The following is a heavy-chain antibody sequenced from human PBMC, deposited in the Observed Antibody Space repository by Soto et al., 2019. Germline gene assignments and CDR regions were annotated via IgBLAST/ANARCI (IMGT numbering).Heavy chain of an antibody. D-gene: IGHD5-18*01. CDR2: IYYSGST. Sequence: SETLSLTCTVSGGSISSYYWSWIQQPPGKGLEWIGYIYYSGSTNYNPSLKSRVTISVDTSKNQFSLKLSSVTAADTAVYYCAREGYSYGHNTPFFDYWGQGTLVTVSS. V-gene: IGHV4-59*01. CDR1: GGSISSYY. CDR3: AREGYSYGHNTPFFDY. J-gene: IGHJ4*02.